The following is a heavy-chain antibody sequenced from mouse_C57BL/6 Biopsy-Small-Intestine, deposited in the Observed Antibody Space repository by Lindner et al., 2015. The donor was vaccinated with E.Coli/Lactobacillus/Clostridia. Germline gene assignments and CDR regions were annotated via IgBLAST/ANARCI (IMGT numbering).Heavy chain of an antibody. D-gene: IGHD4-1*01. V-gene: IGHV14-1*01. J-gene: IGHJ1*01. CDR2: FDPEDGKP. CDR1: GYTLSELS. Sequence: SVKVSCKVSGYTLSELSMHWVRQAPGKGLEWMGTFDPEDGKPKYAQKFQGRVTMTEVTSTDTAYMELSSLRSEDTAVYYCTTDALSLKWDLDPFDIWGRGTMVTVSS. CDR3: TTDALSLKWDLDPFDI.